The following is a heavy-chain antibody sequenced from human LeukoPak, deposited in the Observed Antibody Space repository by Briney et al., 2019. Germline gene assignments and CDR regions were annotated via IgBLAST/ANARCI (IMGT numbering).Heavy chain of an antibody. V-gene: IGHV3-30-3*01. CDR2: ISYDGSNK. CDR1: GFTFSSYA. D-gene: IGHD1-14*01. Sequence: PGGSLRLSCAASGFTFSSYAMHWVRQAPGKGLEWVAVISYDGSNKYYADSVRGRFTISRDNSKKTLYLQMNSLRVEDTALYYCAKGKINHDGAFDFWGQGTMVTVSS. CDR3: AKGKINHDGAFDF. J-gene: IGHJ3*01.